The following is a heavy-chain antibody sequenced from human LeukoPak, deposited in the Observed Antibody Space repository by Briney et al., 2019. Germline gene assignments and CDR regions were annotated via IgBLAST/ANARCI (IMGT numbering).Heavy chain of an antibody. CDR2: IRGKSYGGTT. J-gene: IGHJ4*02. V-gene: IGHV3-49*04. D-gene: IGHD2-2*01. Sequence: RSLRLSCTASGFTFGDYTMSWVRQAPGKGLEWVGFIRGKSYGGTTEYAASVKGRFTISRDDSKSIAYLQMSSLKTEDTAVYYCTPDCSSTSCPFGYWGQGTLVTVSS. CDR1: GFTFGDYT. CDR3: TPDCSSTSCPFGY.